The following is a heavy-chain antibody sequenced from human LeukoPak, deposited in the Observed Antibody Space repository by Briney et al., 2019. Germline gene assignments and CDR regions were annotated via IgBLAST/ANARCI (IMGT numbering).Heavy chain of an antibody. Sequence: SETLSLTCTVSGGSIRNYYWTWIRQPPGKGLEWIGYIYYSGTTANYNPSLKSRVTISIDTSKNQFSLKLSSVTAADTAVYYCARVPPERGDAFDIWGQGTMVTVSS. J-gene: IGHJ3*02. D-gene: IGHD3-16*01. CDR3: ARVPPERGDAFDI. CDR1: GGSIRNYY. V-gene: IGHV4-59*01. CDR2: IYYSGTT.